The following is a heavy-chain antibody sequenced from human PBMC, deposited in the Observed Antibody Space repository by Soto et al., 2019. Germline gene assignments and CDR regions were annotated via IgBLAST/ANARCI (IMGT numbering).Heavy chain of an antibody. CDR3: ARGSSAVG. D-gene: IGHD2-15*01. V-gene: IGHV1-69*06. CDR1: GGTFSSYA. CDR2: IIPIFGTA. J-gene: IGHJ4*02. Sequence: QVQLVQSGAEVKKPGSSVKVSCKASGGTFSSYAISWVRQAPGQGLEWMGGIIPIFGTANYVQKFQARVRLSGEKNTSTGYMARSRVGSEDTAVYYDARGSSAVGWGQGTLVTVYS.